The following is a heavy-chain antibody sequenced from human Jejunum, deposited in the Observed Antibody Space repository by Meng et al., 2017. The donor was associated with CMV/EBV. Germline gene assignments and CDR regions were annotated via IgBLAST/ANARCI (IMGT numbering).Heavy chain of an antibody. J-gene: IGHJ4*02. CDR2: IRASNGHT. CDR1: GYIFDDYG. Sequence: VPLGQFGGEFKKPGASVKVFCKVSGYIFDDYGVTWLRQSPGQALEWMGWIRASNGHTNYAQKFQARVTMTTDSSTNTAYLELRTLRSDDTAMYYCARDTNLDYWGQGTLVTVSS. CDR3: ARDTNLDY. V-gene: IGHV1-18*01.